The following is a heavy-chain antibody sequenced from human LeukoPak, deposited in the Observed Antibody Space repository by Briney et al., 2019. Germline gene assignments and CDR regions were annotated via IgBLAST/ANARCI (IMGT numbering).Heavy chain of an antibody. CDR2: IYYSGST. Sequence: SETLSLTCTVSGGSISSSSYYWGWIRQPPGKGLEWIGSIYYSGSTYYNPSLKSRVTISVDTSKNQFSLKLSSVTAADTAVYYCARGMTFDYWGQGTLVTVSS. CDR1: GGSISSSSYY. V-gene: IGHV4-39*07. CDR3: ARGMTFDY. J-gene: IGHJ4*02.